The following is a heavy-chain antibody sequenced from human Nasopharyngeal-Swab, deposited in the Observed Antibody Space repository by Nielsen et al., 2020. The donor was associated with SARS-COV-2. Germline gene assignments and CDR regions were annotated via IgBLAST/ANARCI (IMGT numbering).Heavy chain of an antibody. CDR2: ISYDGDNK. J-gene: IGHJ4*02. V-gene: IGHV3-30-3*01. Sequence: GGSLRLSCAASGFTFSSHAMHWVRQAPGKGLEWVALISYDGDNKYYTDSVKGRFSISRENSKNTLYLQMNSLRADDTALYYCARDAPAHYGAFYWGRGTLVTVSS. D-gene: IGHD4-17*01. CDR1: GFTFSSHA. CDR3: ARDAPAHYGAFY.